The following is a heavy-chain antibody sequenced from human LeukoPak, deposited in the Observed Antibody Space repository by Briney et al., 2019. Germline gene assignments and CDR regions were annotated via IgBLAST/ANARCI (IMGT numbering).Heavy chain of an antibody. V-gene: IGHV4-59*08. D-gene: IGHD1/OR15-1a*01. Sequence: PSETLSLTCTVSGDSVSNYYWSWLRQPPGKSLEWIGHSSYSGSTKYNPSLNSRVTLSVDTSKNQLSLKLSSVTAADAAVYYCARHVGNTLYFLDYWGQGILVTVSS. CDR3: ARHVGNTLYFLDY. CDR2: SSYSGST. CDR1: GDSVSNYY. J-gene: IGHJ4*02.